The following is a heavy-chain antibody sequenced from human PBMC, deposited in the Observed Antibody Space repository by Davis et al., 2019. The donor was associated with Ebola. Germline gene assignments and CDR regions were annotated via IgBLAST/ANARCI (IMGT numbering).Heavy chain of an antibody. CDR2: INE. J-gene: IGHJ5*02. CDR3: ARASRRYCNDDGCYSRGRINWFDP. CDR1: GGSFSGYN. V-gene: IGHV4-34*01. D-gene: IGHD2-15*01. Sequence: PSETLSLTCAVSGGSFSGYNWSWIRQTPGKGLEWIGEINENYNPSLKSRLSISVDPSKSQFSLTLTSVTAADTAVYYCARASRRYCNDDGCYSRGRINWFDPWGQGTLVTVSS.